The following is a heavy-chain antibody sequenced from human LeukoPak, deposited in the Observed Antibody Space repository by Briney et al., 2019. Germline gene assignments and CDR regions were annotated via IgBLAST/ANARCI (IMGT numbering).Heavy chain of an antibody. D-gene: IGHD3-9*01. J-gene: IGHJ6*03. V-gene: IGHV4-61*09. CDR1: GGSISSGSYC. CDR3: ARLVTALRYFDWLLYEIPHRYYYYMDV. CDR2: IYTSGST. Sequence: SETLSLTCTVSGGSISSGSYCWSWIRQPAGKGLEWIGHIYTSGSTNYNPSLKSRVTISVDTSKNQFSLKLSSVTAADTAVYYCARLVTALRYFDWLLYEIPHRYYYYMDVWGKGTTVTISS.